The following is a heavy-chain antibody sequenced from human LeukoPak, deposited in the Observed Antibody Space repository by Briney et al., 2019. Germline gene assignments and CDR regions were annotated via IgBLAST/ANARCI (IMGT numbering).Heavy chain of an antibody. CDR3: AKDGSWSCTD. J-gene: IGHJ4*02. V-gene: IGHV3-30*02. CDR1: GFTFSSSA. CDR2: IAHHGNNK. D-gene: IGHD2-8*02. Sequence: GGSLRLSCGASGFTFSSSAMHGVRQGPGKGLEWVAYIAHHGNNKYYADSVRGRFTISRDNSKGSLYLQMNSLRADDTAVYYCAKDGSWSCTDWGQGTLVRVSS.